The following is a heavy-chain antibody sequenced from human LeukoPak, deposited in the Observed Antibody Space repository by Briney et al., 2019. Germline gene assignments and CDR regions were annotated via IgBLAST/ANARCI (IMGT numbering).Heavy chain of an antibody. CDR3: AKDKAVAGTREEGAFDI. Sequence: GGSLRLSCAASGFTFSSYGMSWVRQAPGKGLEWVSAISGSGGSTYYADSVKGRFTISRDNSKNTLYPQMNSLRAEDTAVYYCAKDKAVAGTREEGAFDIWGQGTMVTVSS. J-gene: IGHJ3*02. CDR2: ISGSGGST. CDR1: GFTFSSYG. D-gene: IGHD6-19*01. V-gene: IGHV3-23*01.